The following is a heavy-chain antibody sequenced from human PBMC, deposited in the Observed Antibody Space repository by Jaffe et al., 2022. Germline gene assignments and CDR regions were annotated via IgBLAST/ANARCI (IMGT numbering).Heavy chain of an antibody. J-gene: IGHJ2*01. Sequence: EVQLVESGGGLVQPGGSLRLSCAASGFTFSSYSMNWVRQAPGKGLEWVSYISSSSSTIYYADSVKGRFTISRDNAKNSLYLQMNSLRAEDTAVYYCARDRGDGDYKSLWYFDLWGRGTLVTVSS. V-gene: IGHV3-48*01. D-gene: IGHD4-17*01. CDR1: GFTFSSYS. CDR3: ARDRGDGDYKSLWYFDL. CDR2: ISSSSSTI.